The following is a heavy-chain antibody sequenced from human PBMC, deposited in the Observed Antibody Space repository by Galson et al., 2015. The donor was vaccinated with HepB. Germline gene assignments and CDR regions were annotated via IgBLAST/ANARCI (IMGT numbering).Heavy chain of an antibody. Sequence: QSGAEVKKPGESLKISCKASGYSFSTYWIGWVCQMPGKGLEWMGIIYPGDSDTRYSPSFQGQVTISADKSINTAYLQWRSLKASDTAMYYCARGGSGYYPWFDPWGQGTLVTVSS. CDR2: IYPGDSDT. CDR3: ARGGSGYYPWFDP. V-gene: IGHV5-51*01. D-gene: IGHD3-3*01. CDR1: GYSFSTYW. J-gene: IGHJ5*02.